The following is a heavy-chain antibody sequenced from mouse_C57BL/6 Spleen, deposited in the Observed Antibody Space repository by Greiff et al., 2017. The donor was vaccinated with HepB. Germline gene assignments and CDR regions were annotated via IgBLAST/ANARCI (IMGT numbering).Heavy chain of an antibody. J-gene: IGHJ4*01. V-gene: IGHV1-80*01. CDR1: GYAFRSYW. Sequence: LQQSGAELVKPGASVKISCKASGYAFRSYWMNWVKQRPGKGLEWIGQIYPGDGDTNYNGKFKGKATLTADKSSSTGYMQRSSLTSEDSEVYFCARSGGYGTVVGDDYAIDYWGQGTSVTVSS. D-gene: IGHD1-1*01. CDR2: IYPGDGDT. CDR3: ARSGGYGTVVGDDYAIDY.